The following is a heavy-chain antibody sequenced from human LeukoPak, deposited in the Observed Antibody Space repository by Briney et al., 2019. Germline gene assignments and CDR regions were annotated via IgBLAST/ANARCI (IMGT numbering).Heavy chain of an antibody. CDR3: ARDRSDYYDSSGIRDAFDI. D-gene: IGHD3-22*01. Sequence: KTGGSLRLSCAASGFTFSSYSMNWVRQAPGKGLEWVSSISSSSSYIYYADSVKGRFTISRDNAKNSLYLQMNSLRAEDTAVYYCARDRSDYYDSSGIRDAFDIWGQGTMVTVSS. CDR2: ISSSSSYI. V-gene: IGHV3-21*04. CDR1: GFTFSSYS. J-gene: IGHJ3*02.